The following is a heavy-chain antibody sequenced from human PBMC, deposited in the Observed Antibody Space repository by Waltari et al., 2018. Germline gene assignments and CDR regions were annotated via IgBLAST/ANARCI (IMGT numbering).Heavy chain of an antibody. CDR3: ARAGGGELRMGFDP. CDR1: GFTLRSYW. CDR2: INTDGSST. V-gene: IGHV3-74*01. J-gene: IGHJ5*02. D-gene: IGHD2-21*01. Sequence: EVQLVESGGGLIQPGGSLRLSCEASGFTLRSYWMHWLRQAPGKGLVWVSRINTDGSSTNYADSVKGRFTISRDNAKNTLYLQMNSLRAEDTAVYYCARAGGGELRMGFDPWGQGTLVTVSS.